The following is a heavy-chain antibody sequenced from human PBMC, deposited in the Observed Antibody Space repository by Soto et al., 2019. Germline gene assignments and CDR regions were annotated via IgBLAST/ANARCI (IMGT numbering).Heavy chain of an antibody. V-gene: IGHV4-59*01. CDR1: GGSISSYY. Sequence: QVQLQESGPGLVKPSETLSLTCTVSGGSISSYYWSWIRQPPGKGLEWIGYIYYSGSTNYNPSLKSRVTISVDTSKNQFSLKLSSVTAADTAVYYCASLRYFVWLLIFDYWGQGTLVTVSS. CDR2: IYYSGST. J-gene: IGHJ4*02. CDR3: ASLRYFVWLLIFDY. D-gene: IGHD3-9*01.